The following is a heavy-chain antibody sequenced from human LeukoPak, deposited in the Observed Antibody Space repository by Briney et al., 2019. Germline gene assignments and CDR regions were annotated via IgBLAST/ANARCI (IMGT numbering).Heavy chain of an antibody. CDR1: GYTFNNYD. CDR3: AREGFDY. J-gene: IGHJ4*02. V-gene: IGHV1-8*03. Sequence: ASVKASCKASGYTFNNYDINWVRQATGQGLEWMGWMNPNSGNTGYAQKFQGRVTITTDTSITTAYMELNSLRSEDTAVYYCAREGFDYWGQGTLVTVSS. CDR2: MNPNSGNT.